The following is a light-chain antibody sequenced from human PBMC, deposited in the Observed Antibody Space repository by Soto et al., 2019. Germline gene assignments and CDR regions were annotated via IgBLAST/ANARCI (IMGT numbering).Light chain of an antibody. CDR2: GAS. CDR3: QQYGSSPTT. J-gene: IGKJ4*01. Sequence: EIVLTQSPGTLSLSPGERATLSCRASQSVSSSYLAWYQQQPGQAPRLLIYGASSRATGIPDRFSGSGSGTGFTLTISRLEPEDFAVYYCQQYGSSPTTFGGGTKVEIK. CDR1: QSVSSSY. V-gene: IGKV3-20*01.